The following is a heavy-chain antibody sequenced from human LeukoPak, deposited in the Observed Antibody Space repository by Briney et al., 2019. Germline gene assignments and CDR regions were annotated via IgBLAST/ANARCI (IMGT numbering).Heavy chain of an antibody. Sequence: GGPLSLLCAACGFTFNSLSVLGVRQATGGGGEWVSSINNNSYMYYADSGKGRFTISRVNARISLYLQMDSLRAEDTAVHYFVRFSAPDAFDIWGQGTMVTVSS. D-gene: IGHD1-26*01. CDR3: VRFSAPDAFDI. CDR2: INNNSYM. CDR1: GFTFNSLS. V-gene: IGHV3-21*01. J-gene: IGHJ3*02.